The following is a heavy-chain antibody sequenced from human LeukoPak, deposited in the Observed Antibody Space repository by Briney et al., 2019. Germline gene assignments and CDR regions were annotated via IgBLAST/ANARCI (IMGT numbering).Heavy chain of an antibody. D-gene: IGHD2-15*01. Sequence: GGSLRLSCAASGLTFSKAWMSWVRQAPGKGLEWVGRIKSKTDGGTTDYAAPVKGRFTISRDDSKNTVYLQMNSLKTEDTAVYYCATEAYCSGGSCYGFDYWGQGTLVTVSS. V-gene: IGHV3-15*01. CDR3: ATEAYCSGGSCYGFDY. J-gene: IGHJ4*02. CDR1: GLTFSKAW. CDR2: IKSKTDGGTT.